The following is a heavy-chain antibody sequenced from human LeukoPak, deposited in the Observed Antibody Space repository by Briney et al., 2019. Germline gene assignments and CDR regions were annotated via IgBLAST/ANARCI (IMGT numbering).Heavy chain of an antibody. Sequence: RGSLRLSCTASGFIFSSYSMTWVRQAPGKGLEWVPLIGSTSAYTLYADSVKGRFTISRDDAKNSLYLEMSSLRVEDTAFYYCARDASGWSRDYWGQGTLVTVSS. V-gene: IGHV3-21*01. J-gene: IGHJ4*02. D-gene: IGHD6-19*01. CDR3: ARDASGWSRDY. CDR1: GFIFSSYS. CDR2: IGSTSAYT.